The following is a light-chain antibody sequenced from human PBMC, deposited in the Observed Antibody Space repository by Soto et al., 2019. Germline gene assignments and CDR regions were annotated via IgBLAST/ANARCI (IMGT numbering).Light chain of an antibody. J-gene: IGKJ5*01. CDR1: QTVSSSF. CDR3: QEYGGSTQIT. Sequence: EIVLTQSPGTLSLSPGERASLSCRASQTVSSSFLAWYQQKPGQAPRLLIYVASNSSTGIPDRFSGSGSWSDFTLTISRLEPEDFAVYYYQEYGGSTQITIGHGTRLEIK. V-gene: IGKV3-20*01. CDR2: VAS.